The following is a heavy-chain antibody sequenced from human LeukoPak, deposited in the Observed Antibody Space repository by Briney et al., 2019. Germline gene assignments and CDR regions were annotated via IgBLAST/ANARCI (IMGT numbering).Heavy chain of an antibody. Sequence: GGSLRLSCAASVFTFNKYGMYWVRQAPGKGLEGVAFIRNDGRNKYYTDSGKGRFTVSRDNSRNTLFLQMNTLRAEDTAVYYCAKDLNYGDLPDYWGQGTLVTVSS. J-gene: IGHJ4*02. V-gene: IGHV3-30*02. CDR3: AKDLNYGDLPDY. CDR1: VFTFNKYG. CDR2: IRNDGRNK. D-gene: IGHD4-17*01.